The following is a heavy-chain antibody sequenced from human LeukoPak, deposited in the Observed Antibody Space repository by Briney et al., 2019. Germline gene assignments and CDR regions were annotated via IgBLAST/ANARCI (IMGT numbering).Heavy chain of an antibody. J-gene: IGHJ4*02. D-gene: IGHD3-10*01. Sequence: GGSLRLSCAASGFTFSSYWMSWVRQAPGKGLEWVANIKQDGSEKYYVDSVKGRFTISRDNAKNSLYLQMNSLRAEDTALYYCAKALLWFGELSGSYFDYWGQGTLVTVSS. CDR3: AKALLWFGELSGSYFDY. CDR1: GFTFSSYW. CDR2: IKQDGSEK. V-gene: IGHV3-7*03.